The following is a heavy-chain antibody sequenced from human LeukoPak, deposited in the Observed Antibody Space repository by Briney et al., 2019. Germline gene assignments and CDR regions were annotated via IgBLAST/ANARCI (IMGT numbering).Heavy chain of an antibody. CDR3: ARRNGGNWFDA. CDR1: GGSISSYY. D-gene: IGHD3-16*01. CDR2: MHYSGST. J-gene: IGHJ5*02. Sequence: SETLSLTCSVSGGSISSYYWSWIRQPPGKGLEWIGYMHYSGSTNYNPSLKSRVTISVDTSKNQTSRKLSSVTAADTAVYYCARRNGGNWFDAWSQGTLVTVSS. V-gene: IGHV4-59*08.